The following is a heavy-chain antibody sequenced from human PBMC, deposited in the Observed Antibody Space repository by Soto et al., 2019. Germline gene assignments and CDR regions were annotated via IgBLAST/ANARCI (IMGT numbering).Heavy chain of an antibody. CDR1: GDSISRGGYY. J-gene: IGHJ5*02. Sequence: QVQLQESGPALLKPSQTLSLTCTVSGDSISRGGYYWSWIRQHPGKGLEWIGYIFYSGTTYYNPSLKGRISISVDTSENHFSLSLTSATAADTAVYYCARVQPYDYGANSGWLDPWGQGTLVTVSS. V-gene: IGHV4-31*03. CDR2: IFYSGTT. CDR3: ARVQPYDYGANSGWLDP. D-gene: IGHD4-17*01.